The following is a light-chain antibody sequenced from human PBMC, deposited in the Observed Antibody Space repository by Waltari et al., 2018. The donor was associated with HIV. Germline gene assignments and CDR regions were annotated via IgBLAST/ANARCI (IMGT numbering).Light chain of an antibody. CDR3: QQFRHTPSS. CDR1: QSVLYSSNNTNL. CDR2: WAS. Sequence: DIVMTQSQDSLAVSLGEGATINCKSSQSVLYSSNNTNLLAWYQQKPGQPPKLLIYWASTREAGIPDRFSGSGSGTEFTLTISSLQAEDLAVYYCQQFRHTPSSFGQGTKLEIK. V-gene: IGKV4-1*01. J-gene: IGKJ2*04.